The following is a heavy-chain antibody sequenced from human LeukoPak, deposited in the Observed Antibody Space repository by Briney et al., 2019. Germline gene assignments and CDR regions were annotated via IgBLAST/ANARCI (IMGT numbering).Heavy chain of an antibody. V-gene: IGHV1-2*02. D-gene: IGHD2-2*01. Sequence: ASVKVSCKASGYTFTGYYMHWVRQAPGQGLEWMGWINPNSGGTNYAQKFQGRVTMTRDTSISTAYMELSRLRSDDTAVYYCARELVVPAAIHYYYGMDVWGLGTTVTVSS. CDR1: GYTFTGYY. J-gene: IGHJ6*02. CDR3: ARELVVPAAIHYYYGMDV. CDR2: INPNSGGT.